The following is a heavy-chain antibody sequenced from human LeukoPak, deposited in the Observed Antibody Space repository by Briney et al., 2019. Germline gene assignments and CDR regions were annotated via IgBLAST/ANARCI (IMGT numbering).Heavy chain of an antibody. CDR2: ISAYNGNT. Sequence: GASVKVSCKASGYTFTSYGISWVRQAPGQGLEWMGWISAYNGNTNCAQKLQGRVTMTTDTSTSTAYMELRSLRSDDTAVYYCARGWHYYDSSGYYYPFDYWGQGTLVTVSS. J-gene: IGHJ4*02. CDR3: ARGWHYYDSSGYYYPFDY. V-gene: IGHV1-18*01. CDR1: GYTFTSYG. D-gene: IGHD3-22*01.